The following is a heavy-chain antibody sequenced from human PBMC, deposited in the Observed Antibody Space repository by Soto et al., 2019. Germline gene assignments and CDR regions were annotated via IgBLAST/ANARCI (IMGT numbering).Heavy chain of an antibody. D-gene: IGHD6-13*01. Sequence: ASVKVSCKASGYTFTGRYLHWVRQAPGQGLEWMGWMNPSSGGTKYAQKFQDRVTMTRDTSISTAYMELTSLTSDDTAVYYCERDASPTFGSSYHSDYWGQGTLVIVSA. CDR1: GYTFTGRY. J-gene: IGHJ4*02. CDR3: ERDASPTFGSSYHSDY. V-gene: IGHV1-2*02. CDR2: MNPSSGGT.